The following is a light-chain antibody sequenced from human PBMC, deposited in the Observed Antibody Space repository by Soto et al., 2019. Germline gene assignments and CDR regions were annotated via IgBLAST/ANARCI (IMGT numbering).Light chain of an antibody. CDR1: QSVSSSY. Sequence: EIVLTHSPGTLSLSPWERATLSCRASQSVSSSYLAWYQQKTGQAPRLLIYGASNRATGIADRFSGSGSGTDFTLTISRLEPEDFAVYYCQQYGSSPLTFGGGTKVDIK. J-gene: IGKJ4*01. V-gene: IGKV3-20*01. CDR2: GAS. CDR3: QQYGSSPLT.